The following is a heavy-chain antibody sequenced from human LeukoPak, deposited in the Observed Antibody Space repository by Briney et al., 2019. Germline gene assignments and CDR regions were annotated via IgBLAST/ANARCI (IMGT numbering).Heavy chain of an antibody. CDR2: IYYSGST. V-gene: IGHV4-61*01. D-gene: IGHD4-17*01. CDR3: ASADYGDYALNFDY. J-gene: IGHJ4*02. Sequence: KSSETLSLTCTVSGGSVSSGSYYWSWIRQPPGKGLEWIGYIYYSGSTNYNPSLKSRVTISVDTSKNQFSLKLSSVTAADTAVYYCASADYGDYALNFDYWGQGTLVTVSS. CDR1: GGSVSSGSYY.